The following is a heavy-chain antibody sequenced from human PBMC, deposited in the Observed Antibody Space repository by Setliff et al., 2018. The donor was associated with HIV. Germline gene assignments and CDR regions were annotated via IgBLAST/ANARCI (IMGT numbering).Heavy chain of an antibody. CDR2: TTPLLGTT. D-gene: IGHD2-21*02. J-gene: IGHJ4*01. V-gene: IGHV1-69*13. CDR3: AVLYGDSGGGY. CDR1: GNTFSSDG. Sequence: SVKVSCKASGNTFSSDGITWVRQAPGQGLEWMGGTTPLLGTTKYAQKFQGRVTITADESTNTVYMELSSLATEDTAIYYCAVLYGDSGGGYWGHGTLVTVSS.